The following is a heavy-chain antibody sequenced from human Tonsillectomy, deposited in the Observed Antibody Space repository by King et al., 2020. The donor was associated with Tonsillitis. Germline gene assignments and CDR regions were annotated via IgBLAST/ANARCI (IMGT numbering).Heavy chain of an antibody. CDR3: ARGLWIQLWPDAFDI. Sequence: VQLVESGGGLVKPGGSLRLSCAASGFTFSSYSMNWVRQAPGKGLEWVSSISSSSSYIYYADSVKGRFTISRDNAKNSLFLQMNSLRAEDTAVYYCARGLWIQLWPDAFDIWGQGTMVTVSS. CDR2: ISSSSSYI. CDR1: GFTFSSYS. V-gene: IGHV3-21*01. D-gene: IGHD5-18*01. J-gene: IGHJ3*02.